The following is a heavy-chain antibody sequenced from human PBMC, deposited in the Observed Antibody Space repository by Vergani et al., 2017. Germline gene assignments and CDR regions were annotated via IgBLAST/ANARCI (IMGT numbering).Heavy chain of an antibody. CDR3: TRLSETPMVINGFDV. D-gene: IGHD5-18*01. CDR2: IRPKTDGETT. J-gene: IGHJ3*01. V-gene: IGHV3-15*01. Sequence: EVQLLESGGGLVQPGGSLRLSCTTSGFTFSSAWMSWVRQAPWKGLEWVARIRPKTDGETTDYAAPVKGRFTISRDDSKNTAYLQMDSLKIEDTAVYYCTRLSETPMVINGFDVWGQGTMVTVSS. CDR1: GFTFSSAW.